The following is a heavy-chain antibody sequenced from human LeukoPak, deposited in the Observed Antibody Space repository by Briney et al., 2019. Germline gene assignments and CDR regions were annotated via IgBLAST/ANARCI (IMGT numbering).Heavy chain of an antibody. V-gene: IGHV4-59*01. CDR2: IYYSGST. D-gene: IGHD5-24*01. Sequence: PSETLSLTCTVSGGSISSYYWSWIRQPPGKGLEWIGYIYYSGSTNYNPSLKSRVTISVDTSKNQFSLKLSSVTAADTAVYYCARVVKEMATITAYFDYWGQGTLVTVSS. CDR3: ARVVKEMATITAYFDY. J-gene: IGHJ4*02. CDR1: GGSISSYY.